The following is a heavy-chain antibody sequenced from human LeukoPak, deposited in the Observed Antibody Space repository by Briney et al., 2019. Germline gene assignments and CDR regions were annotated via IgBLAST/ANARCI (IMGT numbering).Heavy chain of an antibody. D-gene: IGHD3-3*01. CDR3: AKDRGSGYYRQPDY. V-gene: IGHV3-74*01. Sequence: GGSLRLSCAASGFTFSSYWMQWVRQAPGKGPVWVSRINPDGSSTSYADSVKGRFTISRDNSKNTLYLQMNSLRAEDTAVYYCAKDRGSGYYRQPDYWGQGTLVTVSS. CDR1: GFTFSSYW. CDR2: INPDGSST. J-gene: IGHJ4*02.